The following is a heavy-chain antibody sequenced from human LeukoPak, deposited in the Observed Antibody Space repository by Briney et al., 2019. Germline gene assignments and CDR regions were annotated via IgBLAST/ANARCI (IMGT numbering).Heavy chain of an antibody. V-gene: IGHV3-11*01. CDR1: GFAFSDYY. CDR3: AKLGGQEVYNYYVGV. Sequence: PGGSLRLSCAGSGFAFSDYYMTWIRQAPGRGLEFISYISGSGNSIVYADSVKGRFTISRDNAKNSLYLQMNSLRDEDTAVYYCAKLGGQEVYNYYVGVWGKGTTVAVSS. D-gene: IGHD3-16*01. J-gene: IGHJ6*03. CDR2: ISGSGNSI.